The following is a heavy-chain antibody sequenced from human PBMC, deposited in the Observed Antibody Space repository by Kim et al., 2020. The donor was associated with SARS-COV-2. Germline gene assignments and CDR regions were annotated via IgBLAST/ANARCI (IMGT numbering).Heavy chain of an antibody. CDR1: GGSFSGYY. D-gene: IGHD2-2*01. J-gene: IGHJ5*02. Sequence: SETLSLTCAVYGGSFSGYYWSWIRQPPGKGLEWIGEINHSGSTNYNPSLKSRVTISVDTSKNQFSLKLSSVTAADTAVYYCARGRPSRGYQLRTRFDPWGQGTLVTVSS. CDR3: ARGRPSRGYQLRTRFDP. V-gene: IGHV4-34*01. CDR2: INHSGST.